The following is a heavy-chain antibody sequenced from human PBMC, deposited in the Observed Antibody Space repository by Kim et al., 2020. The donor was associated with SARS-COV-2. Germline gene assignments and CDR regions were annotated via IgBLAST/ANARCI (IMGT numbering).Heavy chain of an antibody. D-gene: IGHD4-17*01. CDR1: GFTFSSYW. CDR2: IKQDGSEK. Sequence: GGSLRLSCAASGFTFSSYWMSWVRQAPGKGLEWVANIKQDGSEKYYVDSVKGRFTISRDNAKNSLYLQMNSLRAEDTAVYYCARAPHGGPVPSYYYYGMDVWGQGTTVTVSS. V-gene: IGHV3-7*03. CDR3: ARAPHGGPVPSYYYYGMDV. J-gene: IGHJ6*02.